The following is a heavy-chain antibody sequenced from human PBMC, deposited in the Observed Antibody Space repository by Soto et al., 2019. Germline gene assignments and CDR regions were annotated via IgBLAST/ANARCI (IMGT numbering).Heavy chain of an antibody. Sequence: GGSLRLSCAASGFAFSSYSMNWVRQAPGKGLEWVSSISSSSSYIYYADSVKGRFTISRDNAKNSLYLQMNSLRAEDTAVYYCARDYYDSSGYYYTNYYYYGMDVWGQGTTVTVSS. CDR2: ISSSSSYI. J-gene: IGHJ6*02. CDR1: GFAFSSYS. D-gene: IGHD3-22*01. CDR3: ARDYYDSSGYYYTNYYYYGMDV. V-gene: IGHV3-21*01.